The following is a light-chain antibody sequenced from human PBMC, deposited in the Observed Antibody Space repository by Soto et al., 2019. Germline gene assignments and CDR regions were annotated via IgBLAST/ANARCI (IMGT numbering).Light chain of an antibody. CDR3: CSYADSSTSWV. J-gene: IGLJ3*02. CDR2: EVS. V-gene: IGLV2-23*02. CDR1: SSDVGSYNL. Sequence: QSALTQPASVSGSPGQSITISCTGTSSDVGSYNLVSWYQQHPGKAPKLMIYEVSKRPSGVSNRFSGAKSGNTASLTISGLQAEDESNYYCCSYADSSTSWVFGGGTKLTVL.